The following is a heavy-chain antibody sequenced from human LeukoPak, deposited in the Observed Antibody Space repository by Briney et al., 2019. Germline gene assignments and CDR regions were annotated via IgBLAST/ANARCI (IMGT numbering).Heavy chain of an antibody. CDR1: GGSISSSSYY. CDR2: FYYSGST. Sequence: SETLSLTCTVSGGSISSSSYYWGWIRQPPGKGLEWIGSFYYSGSTYYNPSLKSRVAISVDTSKNQFSLKLSSVTAADTAVYYCARVVITASDAFDIWGQGTMVTVSS. V-gene: IGHV4-39*07. CDR3: ARVVITASDAFDI. D-gene: IGHD3-22*01. J-gene: IGHJ3*02.